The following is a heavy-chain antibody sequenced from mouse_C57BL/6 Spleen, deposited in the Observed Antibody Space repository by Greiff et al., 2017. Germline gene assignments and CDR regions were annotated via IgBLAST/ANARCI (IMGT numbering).Heavy chain of an antibody. J-gene: IGHJ2*01. CDR1: GYTFTSYW. CDR3: ARRDGFLFDY. Sequence: QVQLQQPGAELVMPGASVKLSCKASGYTFTSYWMHWVKQRPGQGLEWIGEIDPSDSYTNYNQKFKGKSTLTVDKSSSTAYMQLSSLTSEDSAVYYCARRDGFLFDYWGQGTTLTVSS. V-gene: IGHV1-69*01. D-gene: IGHD2-3*01. CDR2: IDPSDSYT.